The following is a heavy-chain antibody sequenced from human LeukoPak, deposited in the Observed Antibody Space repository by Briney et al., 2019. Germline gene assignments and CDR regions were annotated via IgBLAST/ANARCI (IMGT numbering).Heavy chain of an antibody. V-gene: IGHV3-23*01. D-gene: IGHD6-19*01. CDR3: ANTAGSSSGWAIDY. J-gene: IGHJ4*02. Sequence: GGSLRLSCAASGFTFSSYAMSWVRRAPGQGLEWVSAITGSGDSTYYADSVKGRFTISRDNSKNTLYLQVNSLRGEDTAVYYCANTAGSSSGWAIDYWGQGTLVTVSS. CDR2: ITGSGDST. CDR1: GFTFSSYA.